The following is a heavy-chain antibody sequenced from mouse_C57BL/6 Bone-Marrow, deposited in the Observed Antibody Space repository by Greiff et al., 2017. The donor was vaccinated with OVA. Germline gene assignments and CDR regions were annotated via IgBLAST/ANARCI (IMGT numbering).Heavy chain of an antibody. Sequence: EVQLQESGPELVKPGASVKMSCKASGYTFTDYNMHWVKQSHGKSLEWIGYINPNNGGTSYNQKFKGKATLTVNKSSSTAYMELRSLTSEDSAVYYCARSNWDRFDYWGQGTTLTVSS. D-gene: IGHD4-1*01. CDR1: GYTFTDYN. CDR2: INPNNGGT. J-gene: IGHJ2*01. CDR3: ARSNWDRFDY. V-gene: IGHV1-22*01.